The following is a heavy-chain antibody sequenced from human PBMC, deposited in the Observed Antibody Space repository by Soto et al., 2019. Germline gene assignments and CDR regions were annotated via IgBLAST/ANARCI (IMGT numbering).Heavy chain of an antibody. V-gene: IGHV4-30-2*01. J-gene: IGHJ3*02. D-gene: IGHD7-27*01. CDR1: GGSITSGDYS. CDR3: ARGVAPSNSRQDAFDI. CDR2: THHSGST. Sequence: QLQLQESGSGLVKPSQTLSLTCAVSGGSITSGDYSWGWIRQPPGKDLEWIGDTHHSGSTSYNPSLKSRVTISVDRSNNQFSLKLSSVTAADTAVYYCARGVAPSNSRQDAFDIWGQGTMVTVST.